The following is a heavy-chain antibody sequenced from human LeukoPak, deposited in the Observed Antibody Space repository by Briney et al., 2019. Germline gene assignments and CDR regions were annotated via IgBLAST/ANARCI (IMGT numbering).Heavy chain of an antibody. V-gene: IGHV1-2*02. CDR2: INPNSGGT. CDR1: GYTFTGYY. J-gene: IGHJ4*02. D-gene: IGHD3-10*01. Sequence: ASVKVSCKASGYTFTGYYMHWVRQAPGQGLEWMGWINPNSGGTNYAQKFQGGVTMTRDTSISTAYMELSRLRSDDTAVYYCARVAGSGSYYNVFSASDYWGQGTLVTVSS. CDR3: ARVAGSGSYYNVFSASDY.